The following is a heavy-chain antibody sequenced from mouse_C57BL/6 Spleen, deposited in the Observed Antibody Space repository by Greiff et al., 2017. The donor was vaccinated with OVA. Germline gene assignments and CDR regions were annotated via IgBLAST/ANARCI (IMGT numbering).Heavy chain of an antibody. V-gene: IGHV1-69*01. J-gene: IGHJ4*01. CDR1: GYTFTSYW. D-gene: IGHD1-1*01. CDR2: IDPSDSYT. CDR3: ARNYYSSSYVWAMDY. Sequence: QVQLQQPGAELVMPGASVKLSCKASGYTFTSYWMHWVKQRPGQGLEWIGEIDPSDSYTNYNQKFKGKSTLTVDKSSSTAYMQLSSLTSEDSAVYYCARNYYSSSYVWAMDYWGQGTSVTVSS.